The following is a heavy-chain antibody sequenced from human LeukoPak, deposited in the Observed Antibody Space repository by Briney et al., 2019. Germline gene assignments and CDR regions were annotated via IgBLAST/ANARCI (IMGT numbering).Heavy chain of an antibody. CDR1: GGSISSSSYY. D-gene: IGHD4-11*01. Sequence: SETLSLTRTVSGGSISSSSYYWGWIRHPPGKGLEWIGSIYYSGCTSYNPSFKSRVPISVDTSKNQFSLKLSSVTAADTAVYYCARRTVDYSNYFDYWGQGTLVTVSS. J-gene: IGHJ4*02. V-gene: IGHV4-39*01. CDR3: ARRTVDYSNYFDY. CDR2: IYYSGCT.